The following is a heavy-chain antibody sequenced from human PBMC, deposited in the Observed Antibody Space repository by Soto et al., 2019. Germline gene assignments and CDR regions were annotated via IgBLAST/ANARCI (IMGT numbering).Heavy chain of an antibody. CDR2: ISAYNGNT. CDR3: ARDRVRGQHPYGDANWFDP. V-gene: IGHV1-18*01. CDR1: GYTFTSYG. Sequence: QVQLVQSGAEVKKPGASVKVYCKASGYTFTSYGISWVRQAPGQGLEWMGWISAYNGNTNYAQKLQGRVTMTTATSTITAYRELRSLRSDDTAVYYCARDRVRGQHPYGDANWFDPWGQETLVTVSS. D-gene: IGHD4-17*01. J-gene: IGHJ5*02.